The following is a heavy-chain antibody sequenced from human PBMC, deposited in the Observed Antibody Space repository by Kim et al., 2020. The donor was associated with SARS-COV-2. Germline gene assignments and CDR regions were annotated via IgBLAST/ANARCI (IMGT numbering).Heavy chain of an antibody. CDR2: IYYSGST. D-gene: IGHD6-13*01. J-gene: IGHJ4*02. CDR3: ARHKAGISFDY. V-gene: IGHV4-39*01. Sequence: SETLSLTCTVSGGSISSSSYYWGWIRQPPGKGLEWIGSIYYSGSTYYNPSLKSRVTISVDTSKNQFSLKLSSVTAADTAVYYCARHKAGISFDYWGQGTLVTVSS. CDR1: GGSISSSSYY.